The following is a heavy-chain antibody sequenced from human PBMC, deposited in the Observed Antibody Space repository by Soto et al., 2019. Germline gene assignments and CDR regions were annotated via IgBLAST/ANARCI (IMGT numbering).Heavy chain of an antibody. V-gene: IGHV1-46*03. CDR2: INPSGGST. Sequence: ASVKVSCKAFGYTFTSYDMHWGRQAPGQRHDWMGIINPSGGSTSYAQKFQGRVTMTRDTATSTVSMELSSLRSEHTAVYYCARGPAAGTFLDWFDPWGQGTLVTVS. D-gene: IGHD6-13*01. J-gene: IGHJ5*02. CDR1: GYTFTSYD. CDR3: ARGPAAGTFLDWFDP.